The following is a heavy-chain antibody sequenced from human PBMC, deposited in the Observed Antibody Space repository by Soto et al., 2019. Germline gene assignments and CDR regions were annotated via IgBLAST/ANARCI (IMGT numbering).Heavy chain of an antibody. Sequence: SVKVSCKVSGSRFSNYVISWVRQAPGHGLEWLGRIIPIFNSTKYAQSFQGRVTITADKSTSTASLELSSLRSDDTAVYYCAREGRGKKAGYNGLVSLGYWGQGTLVTAPQ. D-gene: IGHD2-2*02. CDR1: GSRFSNYV. CDR2: IIPIFNST. J-gene: IGHJ4*02. V-gene: IGHV1-69*06. CDR3: AREGRGKKAGYNGLVSLGY.